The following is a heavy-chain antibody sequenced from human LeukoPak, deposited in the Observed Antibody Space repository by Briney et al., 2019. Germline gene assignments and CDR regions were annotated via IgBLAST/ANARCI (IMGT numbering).Heavy chain of an antibody. CDR1: GGSFSGYY. V-gene: IGHV4-34*01. Sequence: SETLSLTYAVYGGSFSGYYWSWIRQPPGKGLEWIGEINHSGSTNYNPSLKSRVTISVDTSKNQFSLKLSSVTAADTAVYYCARGNTAAAGKVYFDYWGQGTLVTVSS. D-gene: IGHD6-13*01. CDR3: ARGNTAAAGKVYFDY. CDR2: INHSGST. J-gene: IGHJ4*02.